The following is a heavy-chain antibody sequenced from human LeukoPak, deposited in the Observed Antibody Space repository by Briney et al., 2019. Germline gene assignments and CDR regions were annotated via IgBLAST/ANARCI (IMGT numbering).Heavy chain of an antibody. D-gene: IGHD2-2*03. Sequence: SETLSLTCTVSGGSISSSSYYWGWIRQPPGKGLKWIGSIYYSGSTYYNPSLKSRVTISVDTSKNQFSLKLSSVTAADTAVYYCARDLLDYYFDYWGQGTLVTVSS. J-gene: IGHJ4*02. CDR1: GGSISSSSYY. CDR3: ARDLLDYYFDY. CDR2: IYYSGST. V-gene: IGHV4-39*07.